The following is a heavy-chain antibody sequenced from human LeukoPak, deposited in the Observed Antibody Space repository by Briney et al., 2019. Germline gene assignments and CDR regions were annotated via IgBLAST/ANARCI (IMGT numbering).Heavy chain of an antibody. CDR2: ISSSSSYI. V-gene: IGHV3-21*01. J-gene: IGHJ4*02. D-gene: IGHD1-26*01. CDR1: GFTFSSYS. CDR3: ARDSGSSRFDY. Sequence: GGSLRLSCAASGFTFSSYSMNWVRQAPGKGLEWVSSISSSSSYIYYADSVKGRFTISRDNAKNSLYLQMNGLRAEDTAVYYCARDSGSSRFDYWGQGTLVTVSS.